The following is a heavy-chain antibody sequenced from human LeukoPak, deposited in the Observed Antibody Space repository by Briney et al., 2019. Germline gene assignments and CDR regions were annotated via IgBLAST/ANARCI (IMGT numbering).Heavy chain of an antibody. CDR1: GYTFTKYG. CDR2: ISTHRGNT. Sequence: GASVKVSCKASGYTFTKYGLSWVRQAPGQGLEWMGWISTHRGNTNYGQKFQGRATMTTDTSTSTAYMEVRSLRSDDTAVYYCARDVLHVFDIWGQGTMVTVSS. V-gene: IGHV1-18*01. CDR3: ARDVLHVFDI. J-gene: IGHJ3*02.